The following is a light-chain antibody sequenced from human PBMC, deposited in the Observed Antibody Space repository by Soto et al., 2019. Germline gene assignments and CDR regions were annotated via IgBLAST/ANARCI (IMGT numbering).Light chain of an antibody. CDR2: EVS. V-gene: IGLV2-14*01. Sequence: QFVLTQPASVAGSPGQSISISWTGISSDIGDYDYVSWYQQHPGKAPKVLISEVSNRPSGVSNRFSGSKSGNTASLTISGLQAEDEADYYCNSYATGNTRVFGTGTKVTVL. CDR3: NSYATGNTRV. J-gene: IGLJ1*01. CDR1: SSDIGDYDY.